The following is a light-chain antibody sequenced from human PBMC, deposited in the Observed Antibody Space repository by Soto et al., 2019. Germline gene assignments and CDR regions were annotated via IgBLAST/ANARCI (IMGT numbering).Light chain of an antibody. V-gene: IGKV3-20*01. CDR3: HQYGSSSWT. CDR2: GTS. CDR1: QSVSSSY. Sequence: EIVLTQSPGTLSLSPGERATLSCRASQSVSSSYLAWYQQKPGQAPRLPIYGTSSRATAIPDRFSGSGSGTDFTLTISRLEPEDFAVYYCHQYGSSSWTFGQGTKVEIK. J-gene: IGKJ1*01.